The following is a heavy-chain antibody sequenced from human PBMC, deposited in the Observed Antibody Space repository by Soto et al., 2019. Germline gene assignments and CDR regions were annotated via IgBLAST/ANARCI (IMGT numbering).Heavy chain of an antibody. CDR3: ARENYDYVWGSCGAFDI. D-gene: IGHD3-16*01. J-gene: IGHJ3*02. CDR2: IKQDGSEK. V-gene: IGHV3-7*05. Sequence: GGSLRLSCAASGFTFSSYWMSWVRQAPGKGLEWVANIKQDGSEKYYVDSVKGRFTISRDNAKNSLYLQMNSLRAEDTAVYYCARENYDYVWGSCGAFDIWGQGTMVTVSS. CDR1: GFTFSSYW.